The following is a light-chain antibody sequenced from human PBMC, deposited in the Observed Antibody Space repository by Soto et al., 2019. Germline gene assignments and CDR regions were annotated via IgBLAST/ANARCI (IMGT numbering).Light chain of an antibody. V-gene: IGKV3-20*01. J-gene: IGKJ2*01. Sequence: EIVLTQSPGTLSLSPGERATLSCRASQSVSSSYLAWYQQKPGQAPRLLIYGASSRATGIPDRFSGSGSGTDFTLTISILEPEDFAVYYCQQYGSSPYTFGQGTKLELK. CDR2: GAS. CDR1: QSVSSSY. CDR3: QQYGSSPYT.